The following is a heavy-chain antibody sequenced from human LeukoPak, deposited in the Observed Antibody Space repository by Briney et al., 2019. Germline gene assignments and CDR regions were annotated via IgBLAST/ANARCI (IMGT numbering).Heavy chain of an antibody. J-gene: IGHJ6*02. CDR3: AREGLAHGMDV. CDR1: GYTFAVYY. V-gene: IGHV1-2*02. CDR2: IIPNSGGT. Sequence: GESLKVSCKASGYTFAVYYMHWVRQAPGQGLEWMGWIIPNSGGTNYAQKFQGRVTLTSDTSISTAYMELSGLTSDDTAVYYCAREGLAHGMDVWGQGTTVTVSS.